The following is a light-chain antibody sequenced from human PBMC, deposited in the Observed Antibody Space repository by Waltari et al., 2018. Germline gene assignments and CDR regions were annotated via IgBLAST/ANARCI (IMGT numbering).Light chain of an antibody. CDR3: QQYNNWPPVLT. Sequence: EIVMTQSPATLSVSPGERATLSCRASQSVSSNLAWYQQKPGQAPRLLICGAFTRATGIPARVSGSGSGSEFTLTMSSMQSEDFAVYYCQQYNNWPPVLTFGPGTKVDIK. J-gene: IGKJ3*01. V-gene: IGKV3-15*01. CDR1: QSVSSN. CDR2: GAF.